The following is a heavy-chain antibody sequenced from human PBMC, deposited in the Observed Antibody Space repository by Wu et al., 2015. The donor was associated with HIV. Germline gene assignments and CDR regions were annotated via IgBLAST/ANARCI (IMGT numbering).Heavy chain of an antibody. CDR2: MNPGGGDT. V-gene: IGHV1-46*01. Sequence: QVQLVQSGAEVKKPGASVKISCKTSGYTFTSYYIHWIRQAPGHGLEWMGIMNPGGGDTTYAQKFQGRVTMTRDTSTSTAYMELSSLISEDTAVYYCARRRDDAFDIWGQGTMVTVSS. CDR1: GYTFTSYY. CDR3: ARRRDDAFDI. J-gene: IGHJ3*02.